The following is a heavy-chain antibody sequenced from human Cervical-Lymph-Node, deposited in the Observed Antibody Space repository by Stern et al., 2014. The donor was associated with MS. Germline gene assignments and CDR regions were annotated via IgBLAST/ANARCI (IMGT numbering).Heavy chain of an antibody. J-gene: IGHJ6*02. CDR2: INPNTGGT. V-gene: IGHV1-2*02. Sequence: LVESGAEVKKPGASVKVSCKTSGYIFTGYYIHWVRQAPGQGLEWMAWINPNTGGTMYAQKFQGRVTMSRDTSISTAYVELSSLTSDDTAVYYCARDQRGITIFGVVTDYYYLGMDVWGQGTTVTVSS. CDR1: GYIFTGYY. D-gene: IGHD3-3*01. CDR3: ARDQRGITIFGVVTDYYYLGMDV.